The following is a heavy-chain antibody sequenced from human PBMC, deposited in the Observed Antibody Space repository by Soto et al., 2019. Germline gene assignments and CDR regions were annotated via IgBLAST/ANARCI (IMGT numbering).Heavy chain of an antibody. D-gene: IGHD2-21*01. CDR1: GFTFTSYS. CDR3: ARDDSFAFDI. Sequence: PGGSLRLSCAASGFTFTSYSMNWVRQAPGKGLEWVSYIRGTTHYADSVKGRFTISRDNARSSLYLQMNSLRADGTAVYYCARDDSFAFDIWGQGTMVT. V-gene: IGHV3-48*01. CDR2: IRGTT. J-gene: IGHJ3*02.